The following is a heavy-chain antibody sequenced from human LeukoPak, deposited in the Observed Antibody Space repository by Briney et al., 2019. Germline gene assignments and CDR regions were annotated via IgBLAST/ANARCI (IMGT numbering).Heavy chain of an antibody. CDR1: GGSVSSGSYY. CDR3: ARDTYSGYDEEYYFDY. Sequence: SETLSLTCTVSGGSVSSGSYYWRWIRQPPGKGLEWIGYIYYSGSTNYNPSLKSRVTISVDTSKNQFSLKLSSVTAADTAVYYCARDTYSGYDEEYYFDYWGQGTLVTVSS. V-gene: IGHV4-61*01. CDR2: IYYSGST. J-gene: IGHJ4*02. D-gene: IGHD5-12*01.